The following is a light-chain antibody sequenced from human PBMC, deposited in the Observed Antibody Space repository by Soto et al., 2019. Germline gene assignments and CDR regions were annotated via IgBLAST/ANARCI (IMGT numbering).Light chain of an antibody. CDR3: QQYNNYPRT. Sequence: DIEMTQSPSTLSASIGDGVTIPCRASESISGWLAWYQQQPGKAPKLLIYDASNLESGVPSRFSGSGSGTEFTLAISSLQPDDFATYYCQQYNNYPRTFGQGTKVDIK. CDR2: DAS. J-gene: IGKJ1*01. CDR1: ESISGW. V-gene: IGKV1-5*01.